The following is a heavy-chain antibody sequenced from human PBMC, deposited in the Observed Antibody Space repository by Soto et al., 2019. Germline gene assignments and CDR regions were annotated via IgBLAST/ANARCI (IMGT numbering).Heavy chain of an antibody. CDR1: GCTFSSYA. Sequence: SVKVSCKASGCTFSSYAISWVRQAPGQGLEWMGGIIPIFGTANYAQKFQGRVTITADESTSTAYMELSSLRSEDTAVYYCALTHSSSWYVATYYYYGMDVWGQGTTVTVS. CDR3: ALTHSSSWYVATYYYYGMDV. D-gene: IGHD6-13*01. CDR2: IIPIFGTA. V-gene: IGHV1-69*13. J-gene: IGHJ6*02.